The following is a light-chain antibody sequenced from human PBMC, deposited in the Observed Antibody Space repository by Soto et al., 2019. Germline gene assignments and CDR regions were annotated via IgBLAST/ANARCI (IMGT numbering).Light chain of an antibody. J-gene: IGKJ1*01. CDR3: QQSSSSPRT. Sequence: DIQMTQSPSSLSASIGDSVTITCRASQNIGSYLHWYQHMPGKAPKVLIFLASDLQTGVPSRFSGSGSGTHFTLTISPLQPEDVATYYCQQSSSSPRTFGPGTRVEIK. V-gene: IGKV1-39*01. CDR1: QNIGSY. CDR2: LAS.